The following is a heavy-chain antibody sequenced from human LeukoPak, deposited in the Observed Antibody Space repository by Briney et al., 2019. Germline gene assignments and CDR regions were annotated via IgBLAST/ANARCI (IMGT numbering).Heavy chain of an antibody. CDR3: ARGDPYSSGWYYFDY. V-gene: IGHV1-18*01. D-gene: IGHD6-19*01. J-gene: IGHJ4*02. Sequence: ASVKVSCKASGYTFTSYGISWVRQAPGQGLEWMGWISAYNGNTNYAQKLQGRVTMTTDTSTSTAYMELRSLRSDNTAVYYCARGDPYSSGWYYFDYWGQGTLVTVSS. CDR2: ISAYNGNT. CDR1: GYTFTSYG.